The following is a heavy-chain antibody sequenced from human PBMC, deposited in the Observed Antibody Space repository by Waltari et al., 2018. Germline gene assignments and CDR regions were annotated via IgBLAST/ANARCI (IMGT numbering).Heavy chain of an antibody. V-gene: IGHV3-53*01. CDR3: AREREQRFYYYGMDV. CDR2: IYSGGST. J-gene: IGHJ6*02. D-gene: IGHD6-13*01. Sequence: EVQLVESGGGLIQPGGSLRLSCAASGFTVSSNYMSWVRQAPGKGLECVSVIYSGGSTYYADSVKGRFTISRDNSKNTLYLQMNSLRAEDTAVYYCAREREQRFYYYGMDVWGQGTTVTVSS. CDR1: GFTVSSNY.